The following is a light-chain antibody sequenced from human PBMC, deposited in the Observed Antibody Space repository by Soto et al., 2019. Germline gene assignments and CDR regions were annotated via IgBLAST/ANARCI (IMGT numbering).Light chain of an antibody. CDR2: GAT. Sequence: PGDRATLSCRASQSVSSNYLAWYQQKPGQSPRLLIYGATNRATGIPDRFSASGSGTEFTLTISRLEPEDFALYFCQQYGSSPYTFGQGTQLDIK. CDR3: QQYGSSPYT. J-gene: IGKJ2*01. CDR1: QSVSSNY. V-gene: IGKV3-20*01.